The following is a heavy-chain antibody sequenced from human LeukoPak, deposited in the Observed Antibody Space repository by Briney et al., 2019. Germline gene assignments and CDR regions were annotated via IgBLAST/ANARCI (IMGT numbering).Heavy chain of an antibody. D-gene: IGHD2-15*01. CDR2: ISGSGGST. CDR1: GFTFSSYA. J-gene: IGHJ4*02. V-gene: IGHV3-23*01. CDR3: AKSGLVATPAGLDY. Sequence: GGSLRLSCVVSGFTFSSYAMSWVRQAPGKGLEWVSAISGSGGSTYYADSVKGRFTISRDNSKNTLYLQMNSLRAEDTAVYYCAKSGLVATPAGLDYWGQGTLVTVSS.